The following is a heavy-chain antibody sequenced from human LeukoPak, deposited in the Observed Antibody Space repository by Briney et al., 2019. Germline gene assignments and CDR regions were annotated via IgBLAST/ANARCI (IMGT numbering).Heavy chain of an antibody. Sequence: GGCLRLSCAPAAFTATTNYTGWVRPAHGGGRGWGSVTFIGGSTSYPDSVKGGSTSSRDNSKNTLYLQMNSLRAEDTAVYYCAGGPKAAGTSDYWGQGTLVTVSS. CDR3: AGGPKAAGTSDY. D-gene: IGHD6-13*01. V-gene: IGHV3-66*02. J-gene: IGHJ4*02. CDR1: AFTATTNY. CDR2: TFIGGST.